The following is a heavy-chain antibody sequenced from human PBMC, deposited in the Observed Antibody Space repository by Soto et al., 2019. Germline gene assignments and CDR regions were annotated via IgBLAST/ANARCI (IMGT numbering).Heavy chain of an antibody. J-gene: IGHJ3*02. CDR3: TRVRGVVTVDDAFAI. V-gene: IGHV1-69*12. D-gene: IGHD6-19*01. CDR2: IIPLFGTA. CDR1: GGTFSSHA. Sequence: QVQLVQSGPEVKKPGSSVNVSCKAFGGTFSSHALNWVRQAPGQGLEWVGGIIPLFGTANYAQKFQGRVTITADESTNTAHMELRSLRSEDTAVYYCTRVRGVVTVDDAFAIWGQGTLVTVSS.